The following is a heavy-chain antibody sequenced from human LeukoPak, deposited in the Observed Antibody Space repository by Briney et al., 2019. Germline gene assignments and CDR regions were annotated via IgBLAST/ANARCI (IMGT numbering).Heavy chain of an antibody. V-gene: IGHV3-23*01. CDR1: GFTFSSYA. Sequence: GGSLRLSCAASGFTFSSYAMSWVRQAPGKGLEWVSAISGSGGSTYYADSVKGRFTISRDNSKSTLYLQMNSLRVEDTAVYYCAKAPGSYYLSYYYYMDVWGKGTTVTISS. D-gene: IGHD3-10*01. J-gene: IGHJ6*03. CDR3: AKAPGSYYLSYYYYMDV. CDR2: ISGSGGST.